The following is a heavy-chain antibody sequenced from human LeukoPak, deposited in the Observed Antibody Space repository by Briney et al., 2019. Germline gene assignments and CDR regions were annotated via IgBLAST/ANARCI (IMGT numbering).Heavy chain of an antibody. Sequence: NPSETLSLTCAVYAESFSGYFWNWIRQPPGKGLEWIGEINHSGSTTNYNPSLKSRITMSVDTSKNQFSLKLTSVTAADTAVYYCARKSGYARDYWGQGNLVIASS. D-gene: IGHD5-12*01. CDR2: INHSGSTT. CDR3: ARKSGYARDY. CDR1: AESFSGYF. V-gene: IGHV4-34*01. J-gene: IGHJ4*02.